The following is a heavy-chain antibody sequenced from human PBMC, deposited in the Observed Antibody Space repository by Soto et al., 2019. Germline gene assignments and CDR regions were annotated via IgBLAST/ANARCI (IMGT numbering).Heavy chain of an antibody. V-gene: IGHV1-46*01. D-gene: IGHD2-21*02. CDR1: GYDFFKYN. Sequence: QAQLVQSGAEVKKPGASVKGSCKTSGYDFFKYNMHWVRQAPGQGLEWMGVINPNGGYTRHAQKFQGRVIMTRDTSSKIVYMELSGLTSEDTAMYYCTRADSDVVILPDVRPLFDLWGQGALVTVSS. CDR2: INPNGGYT. CDR3: TRADSDVVILPDVRPLFDL. J-gene: IGHJ4*02.